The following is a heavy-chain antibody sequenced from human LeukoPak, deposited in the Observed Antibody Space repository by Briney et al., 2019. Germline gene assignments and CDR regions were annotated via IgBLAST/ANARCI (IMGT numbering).Heavy chain of an antibody. CDR2: IIPILGIA. CDR3: AGDTGSYHYGMDV. J-gene: IGHJ6*02. CDR1: GGTFSSYA. Sequence: ASVKVSCKASGGTFSSYAISWVRQAPGQGLEWIGRIIPILGIANYAQKFQGRVTITADKSTSTAYMELSSLRSEDTAVYYCAGDTGSYHYGMDVWGQGTTVTVSS. D-gene: IGHD1-14*01. V-gene: IGHV1-69*04.